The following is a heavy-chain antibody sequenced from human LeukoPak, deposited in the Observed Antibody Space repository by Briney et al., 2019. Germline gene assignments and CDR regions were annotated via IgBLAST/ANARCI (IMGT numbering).Heavy chain of an antibody. V-gene: IGHV3-23*01. D-gene: IGHD3-16*01. CDR3: AKVWGITFGGAGGAFDI. CDR2: ISGSGGST. CDR1: GFTFSSYA. J-gene: IGHJ3*02. Sequence: GGSLRLSCAASGFTFSSYAMSWVRQAPGKGLEWVSAISGSGGSTYYADSVKGRFTISRDNSKNTLYLQMNRLRAEDTAVYYCAKVWGITFGGAGGAFDIWGQGTMVTVSS.